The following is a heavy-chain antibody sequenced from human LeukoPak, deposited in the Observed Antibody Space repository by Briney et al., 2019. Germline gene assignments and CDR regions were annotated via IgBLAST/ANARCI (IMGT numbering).Heavy chain of an antibody. J-gene: IGHJ4*02. CDR2: INTDGTVT. CDR1: GFPLSKYW. D-gene: IGHD5-12*01. Sequence: GGSLKLSWEASGFPLSKYWMFWFRQAQGKGLESVSRINTDGTVTTYADSVKGRFTVSRDNADNTMFLQMNSVRDEDTAVYYCATKQWLAPPPDSWGQGPRSPSPQ. CDR3: ATKQWLAPPPDS. V-gene: IGHV3-74*01.